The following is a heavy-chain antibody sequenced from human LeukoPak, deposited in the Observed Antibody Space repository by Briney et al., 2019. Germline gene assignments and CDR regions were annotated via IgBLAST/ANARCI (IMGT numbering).Heavy chain of an antibody. D-gene: IGHD3-10*01. CDR1: GYTFTSYD. CDR3: AREGDTMVRGVIPH. Sequence: ASVKVSCKASGYTFTSYDINWVRQATGQGLEWMGWMNPNSGNTGYAQKFQGRVTITRNTSISTVYMELSSLRSEDTAVYYCAREGDTMVRGVIPHWGQGTLVTVSS. CDR2: MNPNSGNT. J-gene: IGHJ4*02. V-gene: IGHV1-8*03.